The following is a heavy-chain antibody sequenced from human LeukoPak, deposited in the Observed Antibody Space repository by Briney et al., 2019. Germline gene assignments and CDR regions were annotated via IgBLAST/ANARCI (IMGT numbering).Heavy chain of an antibody. Sequence: PGGSLRLSCTASGFAFRSHAMRWVRQAPGKGLEWVAFIRYDGSKKFYADSVKGRFTISRDNSKNTLYLQMYSLRAGDTAVYYCAKIPYGDYVLDYYYYMDVWGKGTTVTISS. CDR2: IRYDGSKK. J-gene: IGHJ6*03. CDR1: GFAFRSHA. CDR3: AKIPYGDYVLDYYYYMDV. D-gene: IGHD4-17*01. V-gene: IGHV3-30*02.